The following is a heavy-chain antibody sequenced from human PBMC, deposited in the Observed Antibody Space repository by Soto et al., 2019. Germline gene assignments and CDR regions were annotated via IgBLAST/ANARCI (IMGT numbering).Heavy chain of an antibody. Sequence: EVQLVESGGGLVQPGGSLRLSCAASGFTFSNYWMSWVRQAPGKGLEWVANIKQDGTEKNYVDSVRGRFTISRDNAKNSRDLQMNSLTAEDTAVYYCESVAIWGQGTLVTGSS. CDR3: ESVAI. V-gene: IGHV3-7*01. J-gene: IGHJ4*02. CDR1: GFTFSNYW. CDR2: IKQDGTEK. D-gene: IGHD5-12*01.